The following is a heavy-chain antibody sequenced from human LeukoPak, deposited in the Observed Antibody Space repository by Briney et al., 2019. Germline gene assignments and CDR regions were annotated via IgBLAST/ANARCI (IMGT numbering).Heavy chain of an antibody. V-gene: IGHV3-21*01. D-gene: IGHD2-15*01. CDR2: ISSSSSYI. CDR3: ARGPPEDIVVVVDNY. Sequence: GGSLRLSCAASGFTSSSYSMNWVRQAPGKGLEWVSSISSSSSYIYYADSVKGRFTISRDNAKNSLYLQMNSLRAEDTAVYYCARGPPEDIVVVVDNYWGQGTLVTVSS. CDR1: GFTSSSYS. J-gene: IGHJ4*02.